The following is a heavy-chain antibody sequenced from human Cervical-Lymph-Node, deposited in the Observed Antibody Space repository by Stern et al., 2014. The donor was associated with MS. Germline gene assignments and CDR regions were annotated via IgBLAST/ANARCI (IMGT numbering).Heavy chain of an antibody. CDR2: INADGAVS. D-gene: IGHD1-1*01. Sequence: EVHLVESGGGIVQPGGSLMISCVASGFNFRTYWMHWVRQGPGKGLEWVSRINADGAVSTYADSVRGRFAISRNNANNTMSLQLNNLRVEDTAIYYCASAYRASWGQGTLVTVST. CDR1: GFNFRTYW. CDR3: ASAYRAS. J-gene: IGHJ4*02. V-gene: IGHV3-74*02.